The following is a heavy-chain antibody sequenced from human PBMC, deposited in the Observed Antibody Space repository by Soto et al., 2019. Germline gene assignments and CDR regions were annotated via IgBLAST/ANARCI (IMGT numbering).Heavy chain of an antibody. D-gene: IGHD1-26*01. J-gene: IGHJ4*02. CDR2: IGPESGAT. CDR3: GRGRSGQIVIFY. Sequence: QVQLVQSGAEVKKPGASVKVSCKTSGYTFTGHYIHWVRQAPQQGPEWMGEIGPESGATRYAEKFRGRVTMTMDTSITTVYMELRNLIPDDTAVYYCGRGRSGQIVIFYWGQGTPVTVSS. V-gene: IGHV1-2*02. CDR1: GYTFTGHY.